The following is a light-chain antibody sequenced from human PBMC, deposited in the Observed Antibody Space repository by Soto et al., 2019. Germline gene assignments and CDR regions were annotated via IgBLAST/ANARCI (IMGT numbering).Light chain of an antibody. J-gene: IGLJ2*01. V-gene: IGLV2-14*01. CDR3: SSYTSSSTPVV. CDR2: DVS. Sequence: QSALTQPASVSGSPGQSITISCTGTSNDVGGYNYVSWYQQHPGKAPKLMIYDVSNRPSGVSNRFSGSKSGNTASLTISGLQAEDEADYYCSSYTSSSTPVVFGVGTKLTVL. CDR1: SNDVGGYNY.